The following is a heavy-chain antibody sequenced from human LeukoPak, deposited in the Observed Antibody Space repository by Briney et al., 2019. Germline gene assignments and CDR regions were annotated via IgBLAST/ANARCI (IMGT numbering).Heavy chain of an antibody. D-gene: IGHD6-19*01. CDR3: ARARAPTWDSSGWSVEDETDY. V-gene: IGHV3-21*01. Sequence: PGGSLRLSCAASGFTFSSYSMNWVRQAPGEGLEWVSSISSSSSYIYYADSVKGRFTISRDNAKNSLYLQMNSLRAEDTAVYYCARARAPTWDSSGWSVEDETDYWGQGTLVTVSS. J-gene: IGHJ4*02. CDR1: GFTFSSYS. CDR2: ISSSSSYI.